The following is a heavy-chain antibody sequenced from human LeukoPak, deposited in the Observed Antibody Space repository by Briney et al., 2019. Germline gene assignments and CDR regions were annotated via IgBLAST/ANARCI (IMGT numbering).Heavy chain of an antibody. Sequence: GGSLRLSCAASGFIFSSYAMSWVRQAPGKGLEWVSAISHSAYTTYYADSVKGRFTISRDNSKNTLYLQMNSLKAEDTAVYYCAKDLSGTLTYWGQGTLVTVSS. CDR1: GFIFSSYA. V-gene: IGHV3-23*01. CDR3: AKDLSGTLTY. D-gene: IGHD1-26*01. CDR2: ISHSAYTT. J-gene: IGHJ4*02.